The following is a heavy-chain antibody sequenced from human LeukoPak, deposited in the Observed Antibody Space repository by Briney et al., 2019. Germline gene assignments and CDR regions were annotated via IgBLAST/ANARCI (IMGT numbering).Heavy chain of an antibody. CDR2: INHSGST. CDR1: GGSFSGYY. V-gene: IGHV4-34*01. J-gene: IGHJ4*02. Sequence: SETLSLTCAVYGGSFSGYYWSWLRQPPGKGLEWIGEINHSGSTNYNPSLKSRVTISVDTSKNQFSLKLSCVTAADTAVYYCARGVAVEAAVDYWGQGTLVTVSS. D-gene: IGHD6-13*01. CDR3: ARGVAVEAAVDY.